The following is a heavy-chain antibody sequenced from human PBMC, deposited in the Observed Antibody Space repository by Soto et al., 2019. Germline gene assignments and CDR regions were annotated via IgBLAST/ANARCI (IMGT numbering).Heavy chain of an antibody. CDR3: ARHGGFLEWLPIDY. CDR2: IYYSGST. V-gene: IGHV4-59*08. D-gene: IGHD3-3*01. CDR1: GGSISSYY. J-gene: IGHJ4*02. Sequence: PQLLRQSQTLSLTCTVSGGSISSYYWSWIRQPPGKGLEWIGYIYYSGSTNYNPSLKSRVTISVDTSKNQFSLKLSSVTAADTAVYYCARHGGFLEWLPIDYWGQGTLVTVSS.